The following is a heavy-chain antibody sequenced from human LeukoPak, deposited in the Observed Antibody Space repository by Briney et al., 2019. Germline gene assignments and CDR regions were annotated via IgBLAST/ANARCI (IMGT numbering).Heavy chain of an antibody. J-gene: IGHJ4*02. CDR1: GFTFSSYG. V-gene: IGHV3-30*18. CDR3: AKDLGYCSSTTCYFDY. Sequence: PGGSLRLSCAASGFTFSSYGMHWVRQAPGKGLEWVAVISYDGSNKYYADSVKGRFTISRDNSKNTLYLQMNSLRAEDTAVYNCAKDLGYCSSTTCYFDYWGQGTLVTVSS. CDR2: ISYDGSNK. D-gene: IGHD2-2*01.